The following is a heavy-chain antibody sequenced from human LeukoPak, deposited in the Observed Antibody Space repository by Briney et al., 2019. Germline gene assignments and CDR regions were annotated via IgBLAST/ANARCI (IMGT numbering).Heavy chain of an antibody. CDR1: GFTFSSYW. V-gene: IGHV3-30*02. J-gene: IGHJ4*02. CDR3: AKGVNIVVVTALFDY. CDR2: IRYDGSNK. Sequence: GGSLRLSCAASGFTFSSYWMSWVRQAPGKGLEWVAFIRYDGSNKYYADSVKGRSTISRDNSKNTLYLQMNSLRAEDTAVYYCAKGVNIVVVTALFDYWGQGTLVTVSS. D-gene: IGHD2-21*02.